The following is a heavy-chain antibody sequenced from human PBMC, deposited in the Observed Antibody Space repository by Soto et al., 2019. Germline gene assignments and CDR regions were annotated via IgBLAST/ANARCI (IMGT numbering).Heavy chain of an antibody. V-gene: IGHV4-31*03. CDR3: ARADSSGYTFEH. D-gene: IGHD3-22*01. Sequence: QVQLQESGPGLVQPSQTLSLSCTVSGGSITSGGYYWSWIRQHPGKGLEWIGYIYYSGTTYYNPSLKSRLTTSLATSTNQFSLEVNSVSAADTAVYYGARADSSGYTFEHWGPGTLVTVSS. J-gene: IGHJ4*02. CDR1: GGSITSGGYY. CDR2: IYYSGTT.